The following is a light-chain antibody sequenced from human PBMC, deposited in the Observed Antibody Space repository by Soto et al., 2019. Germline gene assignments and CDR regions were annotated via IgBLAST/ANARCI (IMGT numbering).Light chain of an antibody. CDR3: CSYSGSSTVV. CDR2: EGS. J-gene: IGLJ2*01. Sequence: QSALTQPASVSGSPGQSITISCTGTSLVSWYQQHPGKAPKLMIYEGSKRPSGVSNRFSGSKSGNTASLTISGLQAEDEADYYCCSYSGSSTVVFGGGTQVTVL. V-gene: IGLV2-23*01. CDR1: SL.